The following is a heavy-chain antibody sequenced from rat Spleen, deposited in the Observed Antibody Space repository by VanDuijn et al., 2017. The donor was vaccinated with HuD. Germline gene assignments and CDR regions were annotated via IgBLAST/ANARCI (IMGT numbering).Heavy chain of an antibody. Sequence: EVQLQESGPGLVKPSQSLSLTCSVTAYSITSSYRWNWIRKFPGNKMEWIGHISYSGSSVYNTSLKSRISITRNTSKNQFFLQLNSVPTEYTATYYCARYRESFGHVGIFDYWGQGVMVTVSS. CDR1: AYSITSSY. V-gene: IGHV3-1*01. J-gene: IGHJ2*01. D-gene: IGHD4-6*01. CDR3: ARYRESFGHVGIFDY. CDR2: ISYSGSS.